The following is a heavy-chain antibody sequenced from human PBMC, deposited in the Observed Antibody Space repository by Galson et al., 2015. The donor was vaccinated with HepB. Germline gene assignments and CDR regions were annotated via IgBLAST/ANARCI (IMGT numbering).Heavy chain of an antibody. CDR2: IYHSGST. D-gene: IGHD3-3*01. CDR3: ARDNVGYYDFWSGYYSAFDI. V-gene: IGHV4-4*02. CDR1: GGSISSSNW. J-gene: IGHJ3*02. Sequence: LSLTCAVSGGSISSSNWWSWVRQPPGKGLEWIGEIYHSGSTNYNPSLKSRVTISVEKSKNQFSLKLSSVIAADTAVYYCARDNVGYYDFWSGYYSAFDIWGQGTMVTVSS.